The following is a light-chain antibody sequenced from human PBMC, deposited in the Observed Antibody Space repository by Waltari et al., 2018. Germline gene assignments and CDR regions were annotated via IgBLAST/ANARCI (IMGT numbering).Light chain of an antibody. CDR3: QQSYSNPYS. V-gene: IGKV1-39*01. J-gene: IGKJ2*03. CDR1: QSISSF. Sequence: DIQMTQSPSSLCASVGDRVTITCRASQSISSFLNWYQQKPGKAPNLLIFAASSLQTGVPSRFSGSGSGTDFTLTVSSLQPEDFATYYCQQSYSNPYSFGQGTKLEIK. CDR2: AAS.